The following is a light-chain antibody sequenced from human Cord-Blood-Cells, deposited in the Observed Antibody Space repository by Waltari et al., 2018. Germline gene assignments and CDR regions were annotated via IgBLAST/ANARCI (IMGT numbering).Light chain of an antibody. Sequence: DIQMTQSPSSVSASVGDRVTIPCRASQGISSWLARYHQKPGKAPKLLIYAASSLKSGVPSRFSGSGSGADFTLSIRSLQPEDYYWQQANSFPWTFGQGTKVEIK. CDR3: QQANSFPWT. CDR1: QGISSW. CDR2: AAS. V-gene: IGKV1-12*01. J-gene: IGKJ1*01.